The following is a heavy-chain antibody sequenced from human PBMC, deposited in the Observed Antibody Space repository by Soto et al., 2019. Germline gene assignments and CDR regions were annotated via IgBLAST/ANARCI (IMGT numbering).Heavy chain of an antibody. Sequence: GASVKVSCKVSGYTLTELSMHWVRQAPGKGPEWMGGFDPEDGETIYAQKFQGRVTMTEDTSTDTAYMELSSLRFEDTAVYYCATGAYYDSSGYHNYFDYWGQGTLGIFAS. J-gene: IGHJ4*02. CDR1: GYTLTELS. D-gene: IGHD3-22*01. CDR2: FDPEDGET. V-gene: IGHV1-24*01. CDR3: ATGAYYDSSGYHNYFDY.